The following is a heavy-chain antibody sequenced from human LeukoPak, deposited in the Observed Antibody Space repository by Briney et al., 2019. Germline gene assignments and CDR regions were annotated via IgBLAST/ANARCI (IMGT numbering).Heavy chain of an antibody. D-gene: IGHD3-10*01. CDR1: GGSISSSSYY. J-gene: IGHJ1*01. Sequence: SETLSLTCTVSGGSISSSSYYWGWIRQPPGKGLEWIGEINHSGSTNYNPSLKSRVTISVDTSKNQFSLKLSSVTAADTAVYYCARGLSYEGELLSYFQHWGQGTLVTVSS. V-gene: IGHV4-39*07. CDR2: INHSGST. CDR3: ARGLSYEGELLSYFQH.